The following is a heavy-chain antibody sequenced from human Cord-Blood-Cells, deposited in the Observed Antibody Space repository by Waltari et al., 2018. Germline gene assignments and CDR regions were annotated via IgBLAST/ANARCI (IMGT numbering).Heavy chain of an antibody. CDR2: LNHSGST. CDR1: GGSFSGYY. V-gene: IGHV4-34*01. J-gene: IGHJ4*02. D-gene: IGHD3-22*01. Sequence: QVQLQQWGAGLLKPSETLSLTCAVYGGSFSGYYWSWIRQPPGKGLEWIGELNHSGSTSYNPSLKSRVTISVDTSKNQFSLKLSSVTAADTAVYYCARHPLYDSSGYYYDYWGQGTLVTVSS. CDR3: ARHPLYDSSGYYYDY.